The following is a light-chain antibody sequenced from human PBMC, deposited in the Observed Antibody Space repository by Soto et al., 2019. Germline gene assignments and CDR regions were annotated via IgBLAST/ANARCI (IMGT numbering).Light chain of an antibody. CDR3: QPYNNGPLT. Sequence: EVVMTQSPATLSVSPGEGVTLSCRASQGIVDILAWYQHRPGQTPRLLFYDTSTRATGVPARFSGSRSGTEFTLTISRLQSEDFAIYYCQPYNNGPLTFGRGTKVEIK. CDR2: DTS. J-gene: IGKJ4*01. V-gene: IGKV3-15*01. CDR1: QGIVDI.